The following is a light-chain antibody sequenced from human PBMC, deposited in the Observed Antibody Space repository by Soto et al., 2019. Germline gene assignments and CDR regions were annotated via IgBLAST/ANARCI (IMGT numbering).Light chain of an antibody. V-gene: IGKV3-15*01. CDR3: QPYDGGPPLIT. CDR2: GAF. J-gene: IGKJ5*01. CDR1: QSVGTN. Sequence: EIVLTQSPGTLSVSPGERVTLSCRASQSVGTNLAWYQQKPGQAPRLLIYGAFTSATDIPARFSASGSGPQFPLTISSLQSEDFVVYDGQPYDGGPPLITFGQGTRLEIK.